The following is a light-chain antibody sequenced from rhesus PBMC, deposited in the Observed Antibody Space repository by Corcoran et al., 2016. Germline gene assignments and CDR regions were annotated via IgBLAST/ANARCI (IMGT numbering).Light chain of an antibody. V-gene: IGKV1-37*01. CDR1: QGVSSY. CDR3: QQYNSDPPT. J-gene: IGKJ4*01. CDR2: HAS. Sequence: DIQMTQSPSSLSASVGDRVTITCRASQGVSSYLAWYQQKPGKAPKSLSYHASNLENGVPSRFGGSGSGTEFTLTISSLQPEDFATYYCQQYNSDPPTFGGGTTVEIK.